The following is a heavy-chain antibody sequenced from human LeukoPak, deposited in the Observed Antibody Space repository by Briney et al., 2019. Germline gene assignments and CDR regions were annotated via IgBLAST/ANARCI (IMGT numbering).Heavy chain of an antibody. CDR1: GGTFSSYT. CDR3: ARAPPATAMVAWFDP. D-gene: IGHD5-18*01. Sequence: SVKVSCKASGGTFSSYTISWVRQAPGQGLEWMGRIIPILGIANYAQKFQGRVTITADKSTSTAYMELSSLRSEDTAVYYCARAPPATAMVAWFDPWGQGNLVTVSS. CDR2: IIPILGIA. J-gene: IGHJ5*02. V-gene: IGHV1-69*02.